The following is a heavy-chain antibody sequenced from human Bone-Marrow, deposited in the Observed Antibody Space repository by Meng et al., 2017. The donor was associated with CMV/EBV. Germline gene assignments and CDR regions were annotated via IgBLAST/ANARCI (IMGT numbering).Heavy chain of an antibody. D-gene: IGHD2-2*01. CDR3: ARDIVVVPAAIWGYYYYGMDV. V-gene: IGHV1-69*05. Sequence: SVKVSCKASGGTFSSYAISWVRQAPGQGLEWMGGIIPIFGTANYAQKFQGRVTITTDESTSTAYMELSSLRSEDTAVYYCARDIVVVPAAIWGYYYYGMDVWGQGPTVTVSS. J-gene: IGHJ6*01. CDR1: GGTFSSYA. CDR2: IIPIFGTA.